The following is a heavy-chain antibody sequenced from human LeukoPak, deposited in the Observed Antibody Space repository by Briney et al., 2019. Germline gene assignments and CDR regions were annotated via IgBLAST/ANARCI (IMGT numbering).Heavy chain of an antibody. CDR1: DYSIGSDYY. Sequence: KPSETLSLTCSVSDYSIGSDYYWAWIRPPPGKWLEWVVRIYHSGGNYYNTSLKNRVTKSVDTSRNQFSLRLSSVTAADTAGYYCARDQMGATGGDIWGQGTMVTVSS. V-gene: IGHV4-38-2*02. CDR3: ARDQMGATGGDI. D-gene: IGHD1-26*01. CDR2: IYHSGGN. J-gene: IGHJ3*02.